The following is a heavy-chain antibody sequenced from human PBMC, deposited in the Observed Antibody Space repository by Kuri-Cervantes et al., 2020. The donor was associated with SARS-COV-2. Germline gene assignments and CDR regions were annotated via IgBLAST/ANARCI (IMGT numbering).Heavy chain of an antibody. Sequence: SETLSLTCAVYGGSFSGYYWSWIRQPPGKGLEWIGEINHSGSTNYNPSLKSRVTISVDTSKNQFSLKLSSVTAADTAVYYCARVPAAYCGGDCYRWGQGTLVTVSS. CDR1: GGSFSGYY. V-gene: IGHV4-34*01. CDR3: ARVPAAYCGGDCYR. CDR2: INHSGST. D-gene: IGHD2-21*02. J-gene: IGHJ4*02.